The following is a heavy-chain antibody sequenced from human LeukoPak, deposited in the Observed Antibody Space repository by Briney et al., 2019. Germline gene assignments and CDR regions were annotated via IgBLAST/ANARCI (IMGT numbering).Heavy chain of an antibody. CDR1: GASISSGGYY. Sequence: PSETLSLTCTVSGASISSGGYYWSWLRQHPGTGLEWLGYIYYSGSTYYNPSLKSRVTISVDTSKNQFSLKLSSVTAADTAVYYCARDLSSRIGTYMDVWGKGTTVTVSS. J-gene: IGHJ6*03. CDR3: ARDLSSRIGTYMDV. D-gene: IGHD2-15*01. V-gene: IGHV4-31*03. CDR2: IYYSGST.